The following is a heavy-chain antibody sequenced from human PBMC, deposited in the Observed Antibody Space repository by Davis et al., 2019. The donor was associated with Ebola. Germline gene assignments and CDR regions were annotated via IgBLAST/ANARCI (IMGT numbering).Heavy chain of an antibody. CDR3: ARLSIAAAGPPGDY. CDR1: GFTFSSYG. D-gene: IGHD6-13*01. CDR2: ISYDGSNK. V-gene: IGHV3-30*03. Sequence: PGGSLRLSCAASGFTFSSYGMHWVRQAPGKGLEWVAVISYDGSNKYYADSVKGRFTISRDNAKNSLYLQMNSLRDEDTAVYYCARLSIAAAGPPGDYWGQGTLVTVSS. J-gene: IGHJ4*02.